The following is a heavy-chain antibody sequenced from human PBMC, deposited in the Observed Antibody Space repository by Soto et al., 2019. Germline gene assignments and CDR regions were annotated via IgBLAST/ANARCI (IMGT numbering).Heavy chain of an antibody. CDR1: GFTFSSYG. J-gene: IGHJ6*02. CDR3: AKERVAARYYYYYGMDV. Sequence: VVSLRLPCSASGFTFSSYGMHWVRQAPGKGLEWVAVISYDGSNKYYADSVKGRFTISRDNSKNTLYLQMNSLRAEDTAVYYCAKERVAARYYYYYGMDVWGQGTTVTVSS. D-gene: IGHD6-6*01. CDR2: ISYDGSNK. V-gene: IGHV3-30*18.